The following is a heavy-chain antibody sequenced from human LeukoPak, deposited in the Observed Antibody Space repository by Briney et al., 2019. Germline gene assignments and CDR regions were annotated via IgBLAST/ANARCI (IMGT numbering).Heavy chain of an antibody. CDR3: ASSYGDYRRRWFDP. CDR2: IYTSGST. CDR1: GGSISSGSYY. D-gene: IGHD4-17*01. V-gene: IGHV4-61*02. Sequence: KTSETLSLTCTVSGGSISSGSYYWSWIRQPAGKGLEWIGRIYTSGSTNYNPSLKSRVTISVDTSKNQFSLKLSSVTAADTAVYYCASSYGDYRRRWFDPWGQGTLVTVSS. J-gene: IGHJ5*02.